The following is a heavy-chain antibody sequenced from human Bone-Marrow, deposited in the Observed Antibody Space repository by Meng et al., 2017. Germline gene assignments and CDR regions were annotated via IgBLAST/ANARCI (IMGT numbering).Heavy chain of an antibody. CDR2: IRADGST. Sequence: GESLKISCAASGFTFSSYWMHWVRQSPGKGLEWVSAIRADGSTVYADSVKGRFTISRDTSEDTLFLQMSSLRDEDTAIYYCAYNGAGWHFGSWGQGTLVTFAS. CDR1: GFTFSSYW. J-gene: IGHJ4*02. V-gene: IGHV3-23*01. CDR3: AYNGAGWHFGS. D-gene: IGHD6-19*01.